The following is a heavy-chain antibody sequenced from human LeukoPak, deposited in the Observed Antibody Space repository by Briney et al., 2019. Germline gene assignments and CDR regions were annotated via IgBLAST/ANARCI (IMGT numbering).Heavy chain of an antibody. D-gene: IGHD3-9*01. CDR1: GFTFSSYS. J-gene: IGHJ4*02. Sequence: GGSLRLSCAASGFTFSSYSMDWVRQAPGKGLEWVSSISSSSSYIYYADSVKGRFTISRDNAKNSLYLQMNSLRAEDTAVYFCAKDLTGSIDYWGQGTLVTVSS. V-gene: IGHV3-21*01. CDR3: AKDLTGSIDY. CDR2: ISSSSSYI.